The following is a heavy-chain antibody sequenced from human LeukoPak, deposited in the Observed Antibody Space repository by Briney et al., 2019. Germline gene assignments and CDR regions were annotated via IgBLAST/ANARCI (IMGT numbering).Heavy chain of an antibody. Sequence: ASVKVSCMASGYTLTAYYMHWVRQAPGQGLEWMGWINPNSGGTNYAQKFQGRVTLTRDTSISTAYMDLSRLRSDDTAVYYCARLPYGDYTDYWGQGTLVTVSS. CDR3: ARLPYGDYTDY. D-gene: IGHD4-17*01. CDR1: GYTLTAYY. J-gene: IGHJ4*02. V-gene: IGHV1-2*02. CDR2: INPNSGGT.